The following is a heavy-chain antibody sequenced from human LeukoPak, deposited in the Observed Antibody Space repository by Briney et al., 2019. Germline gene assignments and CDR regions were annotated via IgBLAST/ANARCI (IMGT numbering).Heavy chain of an antibody. CDR2: IHYSGSM. V-gene: IGHV4-59*11. J-gene: IGHJ4*02. CDR3: ARGSTGAWDY. D-gene: IGHD1-1*01. CDR1: GGSISSHY. Sequence: SETLSLTCTVSGGSISSHYWSWTRQPPGKGLEWIGYIHYSGSMNHNPALKSRVTISVDTSKNQFSLKLTSVTAADTAVYYCARGSTGAWDYWGQGTLVTVSS.